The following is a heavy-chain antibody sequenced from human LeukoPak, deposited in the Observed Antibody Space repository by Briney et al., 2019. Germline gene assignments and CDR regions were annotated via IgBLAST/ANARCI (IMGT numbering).Heavy chain of an antibody. Sequence: NSSETLSLTCTVSGGSISSYYWSWIRQPPGKGREWIGYIYYSGSTNYNPSLKSRVTISVDTSKNQFSLKLSSVTAADTAVYYCAREATQRRYFDSDYGMDVWGQGTTVTVSS. V-gene: IGHV4-59*01. CDR1: GGSISSYY. CDR3: AREATQRRYFDSDYGMDV. D-gene: IGHD3-9*01. CDR2: IYYSGST. J-gene: IGHJ6*02.